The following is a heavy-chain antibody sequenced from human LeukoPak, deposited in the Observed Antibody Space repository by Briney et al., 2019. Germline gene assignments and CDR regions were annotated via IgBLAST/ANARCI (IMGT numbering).Heavy chain of an antibody. J-gene: IGHJ3*02. V-gene: IGHV4-59*08. CDR3: ARRGLNYDSSGYYCDAFDI. CDR1: GGSISSYY. Sequence: PSETLSLTCTVSGGSISSYYWSWIRRPPGKGLEWIGYIYYSGSTNYNPSLKSRVTISVDTSKNQFSLKLSSVTAADTAVYYCARRGLNYDSSGYYCDAFDIWGQGTMVTVSS. D-gene: IGHD3-22*01. CDR2: IYYSGST.